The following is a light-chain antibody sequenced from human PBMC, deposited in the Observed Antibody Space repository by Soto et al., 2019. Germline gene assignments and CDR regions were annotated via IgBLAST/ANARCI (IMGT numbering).Light chain of an antibody. Sequence: QSVLPQPPSASGTPRQRVSISCSGGDSNIGSTAVDWYQQLPGAAPKLLIYSNNERPSGVPDRFSGSKSGTSASLAISGLRSEDEADYFCATWDYNLSGVVFGGGTKVTV. CDR2: SNN. J-gene: IGLJ3*02. V-gene: IGLV1-44*01. CDR3: ATWDYNLSGVV. CDR1: DSNIGSTA.